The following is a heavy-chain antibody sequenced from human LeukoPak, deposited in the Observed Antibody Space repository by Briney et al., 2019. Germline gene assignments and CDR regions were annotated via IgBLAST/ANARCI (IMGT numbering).Heavy chain of an antibody. CDR2: IYYSGST. V-gene: IGHV4-61*01. CDR3: ARGVDDSSGQWDY. D-gene: IGHD3-22*01. Sequence: PETLSLTCTVSGGSISSGSYYWSWIRQPPGKGLELIGYIYYSGSTNYNPSLKSRVTISVDTSKNQFSLKLSSVTAADTAVYYCARGVDDSSGQWDYWGQGTLVTVSS. J-gene: IGHJ4*02. CDR1: GGSISSGSYY.